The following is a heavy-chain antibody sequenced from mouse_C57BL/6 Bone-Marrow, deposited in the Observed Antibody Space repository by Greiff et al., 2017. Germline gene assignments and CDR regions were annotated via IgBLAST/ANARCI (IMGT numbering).Heavy chain of an antibody. Sequence: EVQVVESGGGLVQPKGSLKLSCAASGFSFNTYAMNWVRQAPGKGLEWVARIRSKSNNYATYYADSVKDRFTISRDDSESMLYLQMNNLKTEYTAMYYCVRGPWAYWGQGTLVTVSA. CDR1: GFSFNTYA. V-gene: IGHV10-1*01. J-gene: IGHJ3*01. CDR3: VRGPWAY. CDR2: IRSKSNNYAT. D-gene: IGHD3-3*01.